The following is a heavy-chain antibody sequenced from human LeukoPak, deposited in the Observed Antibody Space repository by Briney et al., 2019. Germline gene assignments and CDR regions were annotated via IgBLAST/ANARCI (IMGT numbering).Heavy chain of an antibody. J-gene: IGHJ4*02. CDR2: IYYSGST. CDR3: ARDLVGVVTAMAFDY. Sequence: SETLSHTCTVSGGSISSSSYYWGWIRQPPGRGLGWIGSIYYSGSTYYNPSLKSRVTISVDTSKNQFSLKLSSVTAADTAVYYCARDLVGVVTAMAFDYWGQGTLVTVSS. V-gene: IGHV4-39*07. D-gene: IGHD5-18*01. CDR1: GGSISSSSYY.